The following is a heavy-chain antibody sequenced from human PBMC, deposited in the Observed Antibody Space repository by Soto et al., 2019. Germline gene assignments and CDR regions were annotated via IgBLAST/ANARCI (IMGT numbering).Heavy chain of an antibody. CDR2: IYPGDSDT. CDR3: ARNIGRKGRRIAY. CDR1: GYSFTSYL. J-gene: IGHJ4*02. V-gene: IGHV5-51*01. Sequence: GESLKISCKGPGYSFTSYLICWVRQMPVKGMEWMGIIYPGDSDTRYSPSLQGQVTISADKSISTAYLQWNSLKASDTAMYYCARNIGRKGRRIAYLGQGNLLTFSS. D-gene: IGHD5-12*01.